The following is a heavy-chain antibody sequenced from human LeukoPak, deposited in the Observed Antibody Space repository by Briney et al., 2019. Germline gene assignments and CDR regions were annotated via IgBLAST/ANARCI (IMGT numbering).Heavy chain of an antibody. V-gene: IGHV3-30*03. CDR1: GFTFDFYA. D-gene: IGHD3-10*01. J-gene: IGHJ4*01. Sequence: PGTSLRLSCTTSGFTFDFYAMHWVRQAPGKGLEWVAVMSYDGRYRYYADSAKGRFTISRDNSKRTLYLEMSSLRPEDTALYYCARSELYYGSESYYHLDYWGRGTLVTVSS. CDR3: ARSELYYGSESYYHLDY. CDR2: MSYDGRYR.